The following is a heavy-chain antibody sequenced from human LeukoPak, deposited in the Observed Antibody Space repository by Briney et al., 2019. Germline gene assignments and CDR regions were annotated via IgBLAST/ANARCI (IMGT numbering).Heavy chain of an antibody. J-gene: IGHJ4*02. CDR2: ISAYNGRT. D-gene: IGHD3-10*01. CDR3: WRWSPDPNEL. V-gene: IGHV1-18*01. CDR1: GYTFINHG. Sequence: ASVTVSCKCSGYTFINHGISWVRQPPAQGLEWMGWISAYNGRTEYAQKFQDRVTMTTDTSTTTGYMELRSLRSDETAVHFCWRWSPDPNELWGEGTLVTVSS.